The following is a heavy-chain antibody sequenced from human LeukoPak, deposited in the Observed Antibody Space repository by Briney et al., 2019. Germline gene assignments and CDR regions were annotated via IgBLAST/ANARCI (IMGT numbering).Heavy chain of an antibody. Sequence: ASVKVSCKASGYTFTSYDINWVRQATGQGLEWMGWMSPNSGNTGYAQKFQGRVTMTRNTSTSTAYMELSSLRSEDTAVYYCARGRGYCSSTSCRRNFDYWGQGTLVTVSS. V-gene: IGHV1-8*01. CDR1: GYTFTSYD. D-gene: IGHD2-2*01. CDR3: ARGRGYCSSTSCRRNFDY. CDR2: MSPNSGNT. J-gene: IGHJ4*02.